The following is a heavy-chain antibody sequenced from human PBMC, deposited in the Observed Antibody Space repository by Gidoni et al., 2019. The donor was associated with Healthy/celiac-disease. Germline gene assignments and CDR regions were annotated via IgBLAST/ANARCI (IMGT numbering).Heavy chain of an antibody. CDR3: AKVGPSSSGGESYYYYYGMDV. D-gene: IGHD6-6*01. Sequence: EVQLLESGGGLVQPGGSLRLSCAASGFTFSSYAMSWVRQAPGKGLEWVSTISGSGGSTYYADSVKGRFTISRDNSKNTLYLQMNSLRAEDTAVYYCAKVGPSSSGGESYYYYYGMDVWGQGTTVTVSS. V-gene: IGHV3-23*01. CDR1: GFTFSSYA. J-gene: IGHJ6*02. CDR2: ISGSGGST.